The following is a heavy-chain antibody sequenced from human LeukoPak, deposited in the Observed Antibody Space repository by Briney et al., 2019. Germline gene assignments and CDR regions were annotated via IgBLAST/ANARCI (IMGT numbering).Heavy chain of an antibody. J-gene: IGHJ4*02. CDR2: IYYSGST. CDR3: ARHSRYGDFDY. D-gene: IGHD4-17*01. CDR1: GGSISTYY. V-gene: IGHV4-59*08. Sequence: PSETLSLTCTVSGGSISTYYWSWIRQPPGKGLEWIAYIYYSGSTSYNPSLKTRVTISVDMSKNQFSLKLSSVTAADTAVYYCARHSRYGDFDYWGQGDLFTVSS.